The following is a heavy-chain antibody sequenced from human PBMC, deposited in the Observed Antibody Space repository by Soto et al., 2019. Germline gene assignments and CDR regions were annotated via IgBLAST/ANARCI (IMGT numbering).Heavy chain of an antibody. D-gene: IGHD3-16*01. Sequence: SETLSLTCTVSGGSISSGDYYWSWIRQPPGKGLEWIGYIYYSGSTYYNPSLKSRVTISVDTSKNQFSLKLSSVTAADTAVYYWARNKITGTVDYWGHGTQVTVYS. CDR1: GGSISSGDYY. CDR2: IYYSGST. V-gene: IGHV4-30-4*01. CDR3: ARNKITGTVDY. J-gene: IGHJ4*01.